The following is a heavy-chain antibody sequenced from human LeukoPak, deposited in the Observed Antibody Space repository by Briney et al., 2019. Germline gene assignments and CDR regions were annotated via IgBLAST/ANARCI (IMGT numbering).Heavy chain of an antibody. D-gene: IGHD6-19*01. Sequence: GASVKVSCKASGGTSSNYAISWVRQAPGQGLEWMGAIIPIFGTANYAQKSQGRVTITADESTSTAYMELSSLRSEDTAVYYCARILSSSWYEYFHHWGQGTLVTVSS. V-gene: IGHV1-69*13. CDR1: GGTSSNYA. CDR2: IIPIFGTA. J-gene: IGHJ1*01. CDR3: ARILSSSWYEYFHH.